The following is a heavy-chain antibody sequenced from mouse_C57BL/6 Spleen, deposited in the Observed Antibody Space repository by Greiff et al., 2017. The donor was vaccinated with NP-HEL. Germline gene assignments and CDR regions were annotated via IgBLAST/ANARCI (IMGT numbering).Heavy chain of an antibody. J-gene: IGHJ2*01. D-gene: IGHD1-1*01. V-gene: IGHV1-69*01. CDR1: GYTFTSYW. Sequence: VQLQQPGAELVMPGASVKLSCKASGYTFTSYWMHWVKQRPGQGLEWIGEIDPSDSYTNYNQKFKGKSTLTVDESSSTAYMQLSSLTSEDSAVYYCARSHYYYGPDYWGQGTTLTVSS. CDR2: IDPSDSYT. CDR3: ARSHYYYGPDY.